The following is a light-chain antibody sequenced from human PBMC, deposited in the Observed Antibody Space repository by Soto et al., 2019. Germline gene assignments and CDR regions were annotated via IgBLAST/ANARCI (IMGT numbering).Light chain of an antibody. Sequence: EIVLTQSPGTLSLSPGERATLSCRASQSVSSSYLAWYQQKPGHAPRLLIYGASSRPTGIPDRFSGSGSGTDFTLTISRLEPEDFPVYYCQQYGSPPGTFGQGTRWIS. CDR3: QQYGSPPGT. CDR1: QSVSSSY. J-gene: IGKJ1*01. V-gene: IGKV3-20*01. CDR2: GAS.